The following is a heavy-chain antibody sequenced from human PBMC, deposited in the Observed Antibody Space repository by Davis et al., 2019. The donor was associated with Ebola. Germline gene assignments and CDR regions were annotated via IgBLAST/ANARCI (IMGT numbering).Heavy chain of an antibody. CDR1: GGTFSSYA. J-gene: IGHJ4*02. D-gene: IGHD6-13*01. CDR2: IIPIFGTA. V-gene: IGHV1-69*13. CDR3: ATGLIADLGY. Sequence: AASVKVSCKASGGTFSSYAISWVRQAPGQELEWMGGIIPIFGTANYAQKFHGSVKITADESTSTAYMELSSLRSEDTAVYYCATGLIADLGYWGQGTLVTVSS.